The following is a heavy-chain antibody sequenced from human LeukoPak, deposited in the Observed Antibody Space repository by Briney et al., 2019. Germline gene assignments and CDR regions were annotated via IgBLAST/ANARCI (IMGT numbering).Heavy chain of an antibody. V-gene: IGHV4-59*01. CDR2: IYYSGST. J-gene: IGHJ6*03. Sequence: SETLSLTCTVSGGSISSYYWSWIRQPPGKGLEWLGYIYYSGSTNYNPSLKSRVTISVDTSKNQFSLKLSSVTAADAAVYYGARTGYSYGREGFYYYYYMDVWGKGTTVTVSS. D-gene: IGHD5-18*01. CDR3: ARTGYSYGREGFYYYYYMDV. CDR1: GGSISSYY.